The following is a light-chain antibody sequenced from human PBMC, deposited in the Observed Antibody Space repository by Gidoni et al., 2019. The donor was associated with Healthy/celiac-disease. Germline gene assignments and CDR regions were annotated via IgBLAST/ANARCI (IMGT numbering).Light chain of an antibody. V-gene: IGKV1-39*01. CDR1: QGISSY. CDR3: QQSYSTPRVT. Sequence: DIQMIQSPSSLSASVGDRVTITCRASQGISSYLNWYQQKPGKAPKLLIYAASSLQSGVPSRFSGSGSGTDFTLTISSLQPEDFATYYCQQSYSTPRVTFGQGTKVEIK. CDR2: AAS. J-gene: IGKJ1*01.